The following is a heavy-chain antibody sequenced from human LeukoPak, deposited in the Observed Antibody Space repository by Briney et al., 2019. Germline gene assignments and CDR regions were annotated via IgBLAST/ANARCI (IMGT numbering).Heavy chain of an antibody. CDR2: ISPSGGST. D-gene: IGHD6-19*01. J-gene: IGHJ3*02. CDR3: ARDKRSIGVAGTVAFDI. Sequence: GASVKVSCKAFGYTFTSNYMHWVRQAPGQGPEWMGVISPSGGSTTYAQKFQGRVTLTRDMSTSTDYLELSSLRSEDTAVYYCARDKRSIGVAGTVAFDIWGQGTMVTVSS. CDR1: GYTFTSNY. V-gene: IGHV1-46*01.